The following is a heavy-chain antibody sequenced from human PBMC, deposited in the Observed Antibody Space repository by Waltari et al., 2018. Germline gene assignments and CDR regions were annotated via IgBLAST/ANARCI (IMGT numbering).Heavy chain of an antibody. J-gene: IGHJ5*02. CDR2: IRYDGSNK. D-gene: IGHD4-17*01. CDR1: GFTFSSYG. V-gene: IGHV3-30*02. Sequence: VQLVESGGGVVQPGGSLRLSCAASGFTFSSYGMHWVRQAPGKGLEGVAFIRYDGSNKYYADSVKGRFTISRDNSKNTLYLQMNSLRAEDTAVYYCAKGVGTTVNEFDPWGQGTLVTVSS. CDR3: AKGVGTTVNEFDP.